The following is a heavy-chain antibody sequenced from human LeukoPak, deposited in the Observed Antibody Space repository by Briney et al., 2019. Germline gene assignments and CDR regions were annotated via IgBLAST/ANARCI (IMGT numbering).Heavy chain of an antibody. V-gene: IGHV1-46*01. D-gene: IGHD3-10*01. Sequence: ASVKLSCKASGCTFTSYYMHWVRQAPGQGLEWMGIINPSGGSTSYAQKFQGIVTMTRDTSTSTVYMELSSPRSEDTAVYYCARTQEPFGELPVDYWGQATLVTVSS. J-gene: IGHJ4*02. CDR1: GCTFTSYY. CDR3: ARTQEPFGELPVDY. CDR2: INPSGGST.